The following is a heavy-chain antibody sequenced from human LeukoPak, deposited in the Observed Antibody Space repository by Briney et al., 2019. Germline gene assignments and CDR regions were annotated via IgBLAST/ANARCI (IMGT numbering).Heavy chain of an antibody. CDR3: ARSVDFLLWFGEFYDY. CDR2: ISAYNGYT. J-gene: IGHJ4*02. CDR1: GYTFTSYG. V-gene: IGHV1-18*01. D-gene: IGHD3-10*01. Sequence: ASVKVSCQASGYTFTSYGISWVRQAPGQGLEWMGWISAYNGYTNYAQKLQGRVTMTTDTSTSTAYMELRSLRSDDTAVYYCARSVDFLLWFGEFYDYWGQGTLVTVSS.